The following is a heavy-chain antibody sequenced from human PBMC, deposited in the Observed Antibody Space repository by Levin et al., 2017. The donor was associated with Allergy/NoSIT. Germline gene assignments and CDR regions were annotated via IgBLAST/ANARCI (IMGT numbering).Heavy chain of an antibody. V-gene: IGHV2-70*01. D-gene: IGHD3-22*01. Sequence: SGPTLVKPTQTLTLTCTFSGFSLSTSGMCVSWIRQPPGKALEWLALIDWDDDKYYSTSLKTRLTISKDTSKNQVVLTMTNMDPVDTATYYCARMAYYYDSSGFREGKDAFDIWGQGTMVTVSS. CDR1: GFSLSTSGMC. J-gene: IGHJ3*02. CDR2: IDWDDDK. CDR3: ARMAYYYDSSGFREGKDAFDI.